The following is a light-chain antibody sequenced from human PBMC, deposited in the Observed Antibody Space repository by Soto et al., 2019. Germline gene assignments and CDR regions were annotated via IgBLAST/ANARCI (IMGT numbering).Light chain of an antibody. Sequence: EIVLTQSSATLSLSPGERATLSCRASQSVTTYLAWYQRKPGQAPRLLIYDASNRATGVPARFSGSGSGTDFTLTISSLEPEDFAVYYCQQRSNWPPSITFGQGTRLEIK. V-gene: IGKV3-11*01. CDR3: QQRSNWPPSIT. J-gene: IGKJ5*01. CDR2: DAS. CDR1: QSVTTY.